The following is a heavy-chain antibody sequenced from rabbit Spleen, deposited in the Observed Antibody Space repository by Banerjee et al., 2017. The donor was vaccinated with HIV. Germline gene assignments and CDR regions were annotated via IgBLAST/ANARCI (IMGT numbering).Heavy chain of an antibody. CDR1: GFSFIAGYY. D-gene: IGHD1-1*01. J-gene: IGHJ6*01. CDR2: IDPVFGAT. V-gene: IGHV1S40*01. Sequence: QSLEESGGDLVKPGASLTLTCKASGFSFIAGYYMCWVRQAPGKGLEWIGYIDPVFGATYYATWVNGRFTISSQNAQNTLYLQLNSLTAADTATYFCVRGASSSGYYSLWGQGTLVTVS. CDR3: VRGASSSGYYSL.